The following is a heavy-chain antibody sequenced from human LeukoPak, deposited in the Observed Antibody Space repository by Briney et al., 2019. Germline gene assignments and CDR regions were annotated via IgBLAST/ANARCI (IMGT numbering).Heavy chain of an antibody. CDR2: IYYRGTT. CDR3: AREYSRSVVAGSRPDY. J-gene: IGHJ4*02. V-gene: IGHV4-39*02. Sequence: KSSETLALTCIVSGDSISSSSYYWGWIRQPPGKGLEWIGSIYYRGTTYYNTSLKSRVTITVDTSNNQFSLKLNSVTAADTAVYFCAREYSRSVVAGSRPDYWGQGLLVAVSS. CDR1: GDSISSSSYY. D-gene: IGHD2-21*01.